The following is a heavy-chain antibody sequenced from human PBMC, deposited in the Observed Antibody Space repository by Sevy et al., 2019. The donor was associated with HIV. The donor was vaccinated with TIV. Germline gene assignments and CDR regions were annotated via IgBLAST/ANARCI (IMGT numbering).Heavy chain of an antibody. D-gene: IGHD2-15*01. Sequence: GGSLRLSCAASGFTFSTYSMNWVRQAPGKGLEWVSYISSSSRTMYYADSVKGRFTISRDNAKNSLYLQMNSLRDEDTAVYDCARGIVLVAATGFDYWGQGTLVTVSS. CDR2: ISSSSRTM. CDR1: GFTFSTYS. J-gene: IGHJ4*02. V-gene: IGHV3-48*02. CDR3: ARGIVLVAATGFDY.